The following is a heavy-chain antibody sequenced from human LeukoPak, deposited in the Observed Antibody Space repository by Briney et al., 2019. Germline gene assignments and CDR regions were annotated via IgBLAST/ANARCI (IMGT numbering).Heavy chain of an antibody. CDR2: ISSSSSYI. CDR1: GFTFSSYS. V-gene: IGHV3-21*01. Sequence: PGGSLRLSCAASGFTFSSYSMNWVRQAPGEGLEWVSSISSSSSYIYYADSVKGRFTISRDNAKNSLYLQMNSLRAEDTAVYYCARDRDSGSYNNWFDPWGQGTLVTVSS. D-gene: IGHD1-26*01. CDR3: ARDRDSGSYNNWFDP. J-gene: IGHJ5*02.